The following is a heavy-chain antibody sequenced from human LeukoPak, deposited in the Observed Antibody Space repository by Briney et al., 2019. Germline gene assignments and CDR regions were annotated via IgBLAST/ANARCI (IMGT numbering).Heavy chain of an antibody. V-gene: IGHV3-21*01. Sequence: KPGGSLRLSCAASGFTFITYTMNWVRQAPGKGLEWVSSIDSSSSTKYYADSLKGRFTIPRDNAKNSLYLQMNSLRAEDTAVYYCVRGDSRDYWGQGTLVTVSS. J-gene: IGHJ4*02. CDR3: VRGDSRDY. CDR2: IDSSSSTK. D-gene: IGHD3-22*01. CDR1: GFTFITYT.